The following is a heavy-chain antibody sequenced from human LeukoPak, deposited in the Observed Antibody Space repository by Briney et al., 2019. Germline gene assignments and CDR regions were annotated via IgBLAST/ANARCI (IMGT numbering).Heavy chain of an antibody. CDR3: AKTSSASSYGSLDF. CDR2: FSGSDDRT. J-gene: IGHJ4*02. CDR1: GFTFSTYW. Sequence: GGSLRLSCAASGFTFSTYWMSWVRQAPGKGLEWVSSFSGSDDRTFYADSVQGRFTISRDNSKSTLYLQMNSLRAEDTAVYYCAKTSSASSYGSLDFWGQGTLVTVSS. V-gene: IGHV3-23*01. D-gene: IGHD2-2*01.